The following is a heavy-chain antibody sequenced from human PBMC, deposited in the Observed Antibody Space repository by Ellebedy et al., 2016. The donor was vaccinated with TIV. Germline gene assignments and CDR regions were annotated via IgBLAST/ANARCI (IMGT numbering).Heavy chain of an antibody. V-gene: IGHV1-2*02. CDR3: ARGPMVRGDIHDGFDV. CDR2: INLTRGGT. J-gene: IGHJ3*01. D-gene: IGHD3-10*01. Sequence: ASVKVSCKASGYTFPGYYMQWVRQAPGRGLEWMGWINLTRGGTNYAQQFQGRFTMTGDTSISTAYMELYRLRSDDTAVYYCARGPMVRGDIHDGFDVWGQGTMVTVSS. CDR1: GYTFPGYY.